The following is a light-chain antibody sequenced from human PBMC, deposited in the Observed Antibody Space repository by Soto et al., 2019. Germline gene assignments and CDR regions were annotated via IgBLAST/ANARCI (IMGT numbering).Light chain of an antibody. V-gene: IGLV1-44*01. CDR3: ATWDESLSAAV. CDR2: GSD. CDR1: YSNIGSNA. Sequence: QSVLTQPPSASGTPGQWVTISCSGSYSNIGSNAENWYQHLPGAAPKLLIYGSDQRPSGVPDRFSGSKSGSSASLTISGLQSEDEADYYCATWDESLSAAVFGGGTQLTVL. J-gene: IGLJ7*01.